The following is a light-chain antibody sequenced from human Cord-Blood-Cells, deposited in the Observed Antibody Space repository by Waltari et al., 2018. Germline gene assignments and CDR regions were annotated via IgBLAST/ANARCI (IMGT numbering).Light chain of an antibody. CDR2: DVS. V-gene: IGLV2-11*01. Sequence: QSALTQPRSVSASPGQSVTISCTVTSSAVGGYTSVSWFQQHPDKAPKLMIYDVSKRPSGVPDRFSGSKSGNTASLTISGLQAEDEADYYCCSYAGSYVVVSGGGTKLTVL. CDR3: CSYAGSYVVV. J-gene: IGLJ2*01. CDR1: SSAVGGYTS.